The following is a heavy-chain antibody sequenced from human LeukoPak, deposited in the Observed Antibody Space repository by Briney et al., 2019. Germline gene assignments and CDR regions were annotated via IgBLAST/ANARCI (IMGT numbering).Heavy chain of an antibody. J-gene: IGHJ4*02. D-gene: IGHD2/OR15-2a*01. CDR2: ISGDGGST. CDR3: AKDTTGRGLTTYY. Sequence: GGSLRLSCAASGFSFSSYWMHWVRQAPGKGLEWVSLISGDGGSTYYADSVKGRFTISRDNSKNSLYLQMNSLRTEDTALYYCAKDTTGRGLTTYYWGQGTLVTVSS. V-gene: IGHV3-43*02. CDR1: GFSFSSYW.